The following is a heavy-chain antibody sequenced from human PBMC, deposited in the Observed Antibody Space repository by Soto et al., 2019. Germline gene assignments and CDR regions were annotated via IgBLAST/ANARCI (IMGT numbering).Heavy chain of an antibody. CDR3: ERDTVVVPAADEDYYYYYGMDV. CDR2: IYYSGST. Sequence: QVQLQESGPGLVKPSETLSLTCTVSGGSISSYYWSWIRQPPGKGLEWIGYIYYSGSTNYNPSLKSRVTISVDTSKNPYSLKLSSVTAADTAVYYCERDTVVVPAADEDYYYYYGMDVWGQGTTVTVSS. CDR1: GGSISSYY. J-gene: IGHJ6*02. V-gene: IGHV4-59*01. D-gene: IGHD2-2*01.